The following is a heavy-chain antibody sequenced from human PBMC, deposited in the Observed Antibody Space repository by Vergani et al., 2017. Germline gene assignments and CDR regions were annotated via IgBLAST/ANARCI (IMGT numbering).Heavy chain of an antibody. J-gene: IGHJ6*02. CDR2: ISGNNDDV. D-gene: IGHD1-26*01. Sequence: EVQMVESGGGLVKPGGSLRLSCVASGFTFSHYSMNWVRQAPGKGLEWVSSISGNNDDVYYADSVKGRFTISRDNSKNTLYLQMNSLRAEDTAVYYCAKWELLPAYYYYGMDVWGQGTTVTVSS. V-gene: IGHV3-21*01. CDR1: GFTFSHYS. CDR3: AKWELLPAYYYYGMDV.